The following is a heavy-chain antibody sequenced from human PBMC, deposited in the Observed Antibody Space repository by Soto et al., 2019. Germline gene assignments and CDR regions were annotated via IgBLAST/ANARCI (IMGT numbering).Heavy chain of an antibody. CDR2: IYYSGST. CDR1: GGSISSGDYY. J-gene: IGHJ6*02. V-gene: IGHV4-30-4*01. Sequence: SETLSLTCTVSGGSISSGDYYWSWIRQPPGKGLEWIGYIYYSGSTYYNPSLKSRVTISVDTSKNQFSLKLSSVTAADTAVYYCARVLGYGDYYPLIEYYYYGMDVWGQGTTVTVSS. D-gene: IGHD4-17*01. CDR3: ARVLGYGDYYPLIEYYYYGMDV.